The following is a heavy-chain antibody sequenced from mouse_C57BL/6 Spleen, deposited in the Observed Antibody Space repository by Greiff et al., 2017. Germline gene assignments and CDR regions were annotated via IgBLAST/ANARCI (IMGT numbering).Heavy chain of an antibody. CDR2: IDPSDSST. CDR1: GYTFTSYW. J-gene: IGHJ2*01. Sequence: HVQLQESGAELVKPGASVKLSCKASGYTFTSYWMQWVKQRPGQGLEWIGEIDPSDSSTNYNQKFKGKATLTVDTSSSTAYMQLSSLTSEDSAVYYCARRGYDYDLYYFDYWGQGTTLTVSS. D-gene: IGHD2-4*01. V-gene: IGHV1-50*01. CDR3: ARRGYDYDLYYFDY.